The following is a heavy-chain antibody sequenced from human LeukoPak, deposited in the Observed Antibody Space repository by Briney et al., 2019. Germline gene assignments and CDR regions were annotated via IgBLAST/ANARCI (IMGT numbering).Heavy chain of an antibody. D-gene: IGHD5-18*01. CDR1: GFTFSSYA. CDR2: ISGSGVST. Sequence: GGSLRLSCAASGFTFSSYAMSWVRQAPGKGLEWVSTISGSGVSTYYADSVKGRFTISRDNSKNTLYLQMNSLRAEDTAVYYCARSSTAMAIREDYWGQGTLVTVSS. CDR3: ARSSTAMAIREDY. V-gene: IGHV3-23*01. J-gene: IGHJ4*02.